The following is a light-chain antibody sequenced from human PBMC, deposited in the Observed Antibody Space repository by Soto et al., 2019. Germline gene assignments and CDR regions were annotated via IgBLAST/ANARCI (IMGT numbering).Light chain of an antibody. CDR1: QGFSSY. V-gene: IGKV1-9*01. J-gene: IGKJ3*01. CDR3: QQLNSYPLT. Sequence: DIQLMQSPSFLSASVGDRVTITCRASQGFSSYLAWYQQKPGKAPKLLIYAASTLQSGVPSRFSGSGSVTEFILTISSLQPEDSATYYCQQLNSYPLTFGPGIKVDIK. CDR2: AAS.